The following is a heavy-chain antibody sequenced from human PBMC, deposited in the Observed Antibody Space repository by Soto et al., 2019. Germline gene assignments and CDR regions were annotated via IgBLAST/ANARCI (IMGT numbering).Heavy chain of an antibody. J-gene: IGHJ4*02. CDR2: INPNSGGT. Sequence: ASVKVSCKASGYDLAGYYMHWVRQAPGQGLEWMGWINPNSGGTNYAQKFQGRVTMTRDTSISTAYMELSSLRSDDTAVYYCARAPGTYDFPYYFDSWGQGTLVTVSS. V-gene: IGHV1-2*02. CDR1: GYDLAGYY. CDR3: ARAPGTYDFPYYFDS. D-gene: IGHD3-3*01.